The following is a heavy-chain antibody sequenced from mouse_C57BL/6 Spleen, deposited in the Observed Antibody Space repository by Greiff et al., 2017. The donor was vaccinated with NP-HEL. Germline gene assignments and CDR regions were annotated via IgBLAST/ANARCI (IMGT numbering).Heavy chain of an antibody. Sequence: QVQLQQPGAELVKPGASVKLSCKASGYTFTSYWMHWVKQRPGQGLEWIGMIHPNSGSTNYNEKFKSKATLTVDKSSSTAYMQLSSLTSEDSAVYYCASLSNRDWYFDVWGTGTTVTVSS. J-gene: IGHJ1*03. D-gene: IGHD2-5*01. V-gene: IGHV1-64*01. CDR3: ASLSNRDWYFDV. CDR2: IHPNSGST. CDR1: GYTFTSYW.